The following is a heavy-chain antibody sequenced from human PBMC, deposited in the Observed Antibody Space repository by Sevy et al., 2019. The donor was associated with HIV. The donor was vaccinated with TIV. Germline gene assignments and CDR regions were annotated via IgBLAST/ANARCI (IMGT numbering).Heavy chain of an antibody. CDR3: ARDSPNYDFWSGYPSKSYYYGMDV. Sequence: ASVKVSCKASGGTFSSYAISWVRQAPGQGLEWMGGIIPIFGTANYAQKFQGRVTITADESTSTAYMGLSSLRSEDTAVYYCARDSPNYDFWSGYPSKSYYYGMDVWGQGTTVTVSS. CDR1: GGTFSSYA. J-gene: IGHJ6*02. D-gene: IGHD3-3*01. V-gene: IGHV1-69*13. CDR2: IIPIFGTA.